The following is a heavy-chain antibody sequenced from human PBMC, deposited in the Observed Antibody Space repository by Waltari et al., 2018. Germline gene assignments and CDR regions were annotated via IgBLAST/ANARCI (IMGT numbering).Heavy chain of an antibody. CDR1: GGSFSGFF. V-gene: IGHV4-34*01. Sequence: QVQLHQWGAGLLKPSDTLSLTCAVYGGSFSGFFWSWLRQPPGKGQEWIGEINHAGRTNYNPSLKSRFFISIDTSKNQFSLSLNSVTAADTALYYCARSSGYSGYDIYADIDYWGQGTLVTVSS. J-gene: IGHJ4*02. D-gene: IGHD5-12*01. CDR2: INHAGRT. CDR3: ARSSGYSGYDIYADIDY.